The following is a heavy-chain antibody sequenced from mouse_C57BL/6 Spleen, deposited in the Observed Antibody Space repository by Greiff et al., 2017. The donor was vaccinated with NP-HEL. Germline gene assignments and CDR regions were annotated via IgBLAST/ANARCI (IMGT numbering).Heavy chain of an antibody. Sequence: EVQGVESGGGLVKPGGSLKLSCAASGFTFSSYAMSWVRQTPEKRLEWVATISDGGSYTYYPDNVKGRFTISRDNAKNNLYLQMSHLKSEDTAMYYCARDSSGHGDYFDYWGQGTTLTVSS. CDR3: ARDSSGHGDYFDY. D-gene: IGHD3-2*02. CDR2: ISDGGSYT. J-gene: IGHJ2*01. CDR1: GFTFSSYA. V-gene: IGHV5-4*01.